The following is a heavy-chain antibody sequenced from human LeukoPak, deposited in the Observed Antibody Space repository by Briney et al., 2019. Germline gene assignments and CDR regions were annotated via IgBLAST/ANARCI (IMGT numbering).Heavy chain of an antibody. D-gene: IGHD3-10*01. J-gene: IGHJ4*02. CDR2: ISAYNGNT. Sequence: GASVKVSCKASGYTFTSYGISWVRQAPGQGLEWMGWISAYNGNTNYAQKLQGRVTMTTDTSTSTAYMELRSLRSDDTAMYYCARGRGFGELSLEYYFDYWGQGTLVTVSS. V-gene: IGHV1-18*04. CDR3: ARGRGFGELSLEYYFDY. CDR1: GYTFTSYG.